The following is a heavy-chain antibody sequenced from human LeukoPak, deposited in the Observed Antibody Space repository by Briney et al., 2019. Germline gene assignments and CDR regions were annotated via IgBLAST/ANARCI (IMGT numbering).Heavy chain of an antibody. J-gene: IGHJ4*02. Sequence: GGSLRLSCAASGFTFSSYGMHWVRQAPGKGLEWVAFIRYDGSNKYYADSVKGRFTFSRDNSKNTLYLQMNSLRAEDTAVYHCAKDQNSSGWSLDYWGQGTLVTVSS. CDR3: AKDQNSSGWSLDY. CDR2: IRYDGSNK. D-gene: IGHD6-19*01. V-gene: IGHV3-30*02. CDR1: GFTFSSYG.